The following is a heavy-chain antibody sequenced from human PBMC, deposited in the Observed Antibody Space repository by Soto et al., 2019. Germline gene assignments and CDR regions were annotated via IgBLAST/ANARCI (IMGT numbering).Heavy chain of an antibody. CDR3: ARLNGYCISTNCHGYYGMDV. D-gene: IGHD2-2*03. V-gene: IGHV4-4*02. J-gene: IGHJ6*02. CDR1: GDSMSSSNW. CDR2: AHHSGRT. Sequence: SETLSLTCTVSGDSMSSSNWWNWVRQPPGKGLEWIGEAHHSGRTNYNPSLLSRVTISVDTSKNEFSLRLSSVTAADTAVYYCARLNGYCISTNCHGYYGMDVWGQGTTVTVSS.